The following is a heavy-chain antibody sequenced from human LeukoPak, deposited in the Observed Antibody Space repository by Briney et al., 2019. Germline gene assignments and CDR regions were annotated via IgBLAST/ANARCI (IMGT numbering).Heavy chain of an antibody. CDR3: AKDQNPYSGSYTAFDI. CDR1: GFTFDDYA. CDR2: ISWNSGSI. Sequence: GGSLRLSCAASGFTFDDYAMHWVRQAPGKGLEWVSGISWNSGSIGYADSVKGRFTISRDNAKNSLYLQMNSLRAEDTALYYCAKDQNPYSGSYTAFDIWGQGTMVTVSS. J-gene: IGHJ3*02. D-gene: IGHD1-26*01. V-gene: IGHV3-9*01.